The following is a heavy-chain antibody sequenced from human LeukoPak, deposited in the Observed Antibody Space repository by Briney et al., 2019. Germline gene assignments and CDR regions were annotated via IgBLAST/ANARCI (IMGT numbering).Heavy chain of an antibody. V-gene: IGHV3-48*01. CDR2: ISSSGSTI. J-gene: IGHJ6*03. D-gene: IGHD3-3*01. Sequence: GGSLRLSCAAFGFTFSSYAMYWVRQAPGKGLEWVSYISSSGSTIYYADSVKGRFTISRDNAKNSLYLQMNSLRAEDTAVYYCARGVRDILSGYYTDYYFYYMDVWGKGTTVTVSS. CDR1: GFTFSSYA. CDR3: ARGVRDILSGYYTDYYFYYMDV.